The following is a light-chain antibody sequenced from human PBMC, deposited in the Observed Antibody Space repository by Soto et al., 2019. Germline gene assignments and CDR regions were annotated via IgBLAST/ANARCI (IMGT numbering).Light chain of an antibody. CDR2: LDSDGSH. CDR1: SGHSSYA. V-gene: IGLV4-69*01. CDR3: QSYDSSLSGYV. J-gene: IGLJ1*01. Sequence: QAVVTQSPSASASLGASVKLTCTLSSGHSSYAIAWHQQQPEKGPRYLMKLDSDGSHTKGDAIPDRFSGSKSGTSASLAITGLQAEDEAEYYCQSYDSSLSGYVFGTGTKVTVL.